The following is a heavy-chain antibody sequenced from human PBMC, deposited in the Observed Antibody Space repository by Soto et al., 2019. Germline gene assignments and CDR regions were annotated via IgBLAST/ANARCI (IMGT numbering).Heavy chain of an antibody. D-gene: IGHD2-15*01. J-gene: IGHJ6*02. V-gene: IGHV5-51*01. Sequence: PGESLKISGKGSGYSFTSYWIGWVRQMPGKGLEWMGIIYPGDSDTRYSPSFQGQVTISADKSISTAYLQWSSLKASDTAMYYCARTRAPGRYYYGMDVWGQGTTVTVSS. CDR1: GYSFTSYW. CDR2: IYPGDSDT. CDR3: ARTRAPGRYYYGMDV.